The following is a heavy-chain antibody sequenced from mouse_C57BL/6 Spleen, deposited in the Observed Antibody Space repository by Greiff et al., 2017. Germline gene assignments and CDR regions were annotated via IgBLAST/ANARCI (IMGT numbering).Heavy chain of an antibody. CDR3: TRETYDWFAY. J-gene: IGHJ3*01. CDR2: IDTETGGT. Sequence: QVQLQQSGAELVRPGASVTLSCKASGYTFTDYEMHWVKQTPVHGLEWIGAIDTETGGTAYNQKFKGKAILTADKSSSTAYMELRSLTSEDSAVYYCTRETYDWFAYWGQGTLVTVSA. D-gene: IGHD5-1*01. V-gene: IGHV1-15*01. CDR1: GYTFTDYE.